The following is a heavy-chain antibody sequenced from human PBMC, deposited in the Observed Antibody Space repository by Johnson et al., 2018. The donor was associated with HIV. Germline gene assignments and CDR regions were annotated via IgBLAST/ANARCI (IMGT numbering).Heavy chain of an antibody. Sequence: QVQLVESGGGVVQPGRSLRLSCAASGFTFNNYAMHWVRQAPGKGLEWVAVISSDGTTKYDADSVKGRFTIARDTSKNTLYLQMNSLRTEDTAVFYCARTPRPYYYDSSDGAFDIWGQGTMVTVSS. V-gene: IGHV3-30*04. J-gene: IGHJ3*02. D-gene: IGHD3-22*01. CDR2: ISSDGTTK. CDR1: GFTFNNYA. CDR3: ARTPRPYYYDSSDGAFDI.